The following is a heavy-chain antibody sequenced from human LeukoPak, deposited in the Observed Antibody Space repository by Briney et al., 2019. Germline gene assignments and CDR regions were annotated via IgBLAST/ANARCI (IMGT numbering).Heavy chain of an antibody. CDR2: IYYSEST. CDR3: ARLPYYDILTGYFNGEWFDP. CDR1: GGSVSSGSYY. V-gene: IGHV4-61*01. D-gene: IGHD3-9*01. J-gene: IGHJ5*02. Sequence: SETLSLTCTVSGGSVSSGSYYWSWIRQPPGKGLEWIGYIYYSESTNYNPSLKSRVTISVDTSKNQFSLKLSSVTAADTAVYYCARLPYYDILTGYFNGEWFDPWGQGTLVTVSS.